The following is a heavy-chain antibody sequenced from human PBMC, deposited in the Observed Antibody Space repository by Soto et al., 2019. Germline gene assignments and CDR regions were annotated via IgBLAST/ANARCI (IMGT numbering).Heavy chain of an antibody. D-gene: IGHD2-15*01. V-gene: IGHV3-43*01. J-gene: IGHJ6*02. Sequence: GGSLRLSCAASGFTFGGSAMHWVRQASGKGLEWVSLLSWDGGSTYYADSVKGRFTIPRDTSKNSLYLQMNSLRTEDTALYYCAKAHCSGGSCYQYGMDVWGQGTTVTVSS. CDR3: AKAHCSGGSCYQYGMDV. CDR2: LSWDGGST. CDR1: GFTFGGSA.